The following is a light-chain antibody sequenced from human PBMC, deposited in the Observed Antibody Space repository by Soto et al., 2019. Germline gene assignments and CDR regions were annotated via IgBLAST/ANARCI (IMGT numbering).Light chain of an antibody. CDR1: ETVNSW. J-gene: IGKJ1*01. V-gene: IGKV1-5*03. CDR2: EAS. Sequence: DIQMTQSPSTLSASIGDRVTITCRASETVNSWLAWYQQKPGKAPELLIYEASNLQSGVPSRFSGSRSGTEFTLSISDLQPEDFATYYCHQYNRYPWTFXQGTKVDIK. CDR3: HQYNRYPWT.